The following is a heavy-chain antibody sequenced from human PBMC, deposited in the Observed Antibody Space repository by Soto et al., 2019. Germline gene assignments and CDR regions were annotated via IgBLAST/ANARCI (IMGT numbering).Heavy chain of an antibody. Sequence: GGSLRLSCAASGFTVTNYDMVWVRQAPGKGLEWVSFITSNARTINYVDAVKGRFTISRDNAKNSLNLQMNSLRDEDRAVYYCARSFGGGHCDYWGPGTLDTVSS. D-gene: IGHD3-10*01. V-gene: IGHV3-48*02. J-gene: IGHJ4*02. CDR2: ITSNARTI. CDR3: ARSFGGGHCDY. CDR1: GFTVTNYD.